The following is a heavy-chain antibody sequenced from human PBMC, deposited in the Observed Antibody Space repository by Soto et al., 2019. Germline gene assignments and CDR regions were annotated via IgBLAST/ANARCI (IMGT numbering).Heavy chain of an antibody. CDR3: ARVGWLHAFDY. V-gene: IGHV3-7*01. CDR1: GFTFSSYW. D-gene: IGHD5-12*01. CDR2: IKQDGSEK. J-gene: IGHJ4*02. Sequence: PGGSLRLSFAASGFTFSSYWMSWVRQAPGKGLEWVANIKQDGSEKYYVDSVKGRFTISRDNAKNSLYLQMNSLRAEDTAVYYCARVGWLHAFDYWGQGTLVTVSS.